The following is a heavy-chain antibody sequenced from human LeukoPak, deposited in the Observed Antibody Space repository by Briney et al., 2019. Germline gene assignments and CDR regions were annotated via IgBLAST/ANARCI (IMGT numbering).Heavy chain of an antibody. CDR1: GFTFDDYA. CDR2: ISGDGGST. D-gene: IGHD6-19*01. V-gene: IGHV3-43*02. Sequence: GGSLRLSCAASGFTFDDYAMHWVRQAPGKGLEWVSLISGDGGSTYYADSVKGRCITPRDNSKNSLYLQMNSLRTEDTDLYYCAKGSYSSGWFYYFDYWGQGTLVTVSS. CDR3: AKGSYSSGWFYYFDY. J-gene: IGHJ4*02.